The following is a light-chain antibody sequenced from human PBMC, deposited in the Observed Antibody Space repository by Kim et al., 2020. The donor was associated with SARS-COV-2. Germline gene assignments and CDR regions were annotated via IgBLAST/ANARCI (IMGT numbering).Light chain of an antibody. V-gene: IGLV1-40*01. J-gene: IGLJ3*02. Sequence: VTISCSGSSSNIGAGYDVHWYQQLPGPAPNLLIYGNSNRPSGVPDRFSGSKSGTSASLAITGLQAEDEADYYCQSYDSSLSGSRVFGGGTQLTVL. CDR1: SSNIGAGYD. CDR3: QSYDSSLSGSRV. CDR2: GNS.